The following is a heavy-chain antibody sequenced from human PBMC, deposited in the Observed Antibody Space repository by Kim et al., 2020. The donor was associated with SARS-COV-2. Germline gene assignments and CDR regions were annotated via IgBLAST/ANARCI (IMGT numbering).Heavy chain of an antibody. D-gene: IGHD6-13*01. CDR2: ISYDGSNK. CDR3: ARGLAAAGRGSMYAFDI. J-gene: IGHJ3*02. CDR1: GFTFSSYA. Sequence: GGSLRLSCAASGFTFSSYAMHWVRQAPGKGLEWVAVISYDGSNKYYADSVKGRFTISRDNSKNTPYLQMNSLRAEDTAVYYCARGLAAAGRGSMYAFDI. V-gene: IGHV3-30-3*01.